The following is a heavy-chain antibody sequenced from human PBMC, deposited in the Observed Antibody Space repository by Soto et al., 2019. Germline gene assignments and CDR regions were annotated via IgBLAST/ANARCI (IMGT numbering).Heavy chain of an antibody. Sequence: ASVKVSCKASGYTFTGYYLHWLRQAPGQGLEWVGWISPSNGGTKYAQKFQGWVTLTRDTSINTAYMDLSRLRSDDTAVYYCARDLAVSGDYIFDYWGQGTVVTVS. CDR2: ISPSNGGT. CDR1: GYTFTGYY. CDR3: ARDLAVSGDYIFDY. D-gene: IGHD4-17*01. V-gene: IGHV1-2*04. J-gene: IGHJ4*02.